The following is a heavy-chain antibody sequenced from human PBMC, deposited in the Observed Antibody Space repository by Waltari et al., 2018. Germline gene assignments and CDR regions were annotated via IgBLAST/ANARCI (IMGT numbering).Heavy chain of an antibody. Sequence: EVQLLESGGGLVKPGGSLRLSCAASGFTFSNYAMSWVRQAPGKGLEWVSLMSGSTGSTYYADSVKGRFTISRDNSKNTLYLQMNSLRAEDTAVFYCAKGISGTNSGIDFWGQGTLVTVSS. D-gene: IGHD1-26*01. CDR3: AKGISGTNSGIDF. V-gene: IGHV3-23*01. CDR2: MSGSTGST. CDR1: GFTFSNYA. J-gene: IGHJ4*02.